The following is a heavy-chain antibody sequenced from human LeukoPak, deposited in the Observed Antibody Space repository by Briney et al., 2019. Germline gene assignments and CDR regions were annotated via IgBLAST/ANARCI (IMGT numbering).Heavy chain of an antibody. J-gene: IGHJ6*03. V-gene: IGHV4-59*12. CDR1: GGSISSYY. D-gene: IGHD1-7*01. CDR2: IYYSGST. CDR3: ARLQLRAYYMDV. Sequence: SETLSLTCTVSGGSISSYYWSWIRQPPGKGLEWIGYIYYSGSTYYNPSLKSRVTISVDTSKNQFSLKLSSVTAADTAVYYCARLQLRAYYMDVWGKGTTVTVSS.